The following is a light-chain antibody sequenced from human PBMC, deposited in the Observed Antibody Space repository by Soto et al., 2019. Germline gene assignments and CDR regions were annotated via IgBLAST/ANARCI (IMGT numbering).Light chain of an antibody. CDR2: GAS. CDR3: QQYNKWRT. J-gene: IGKJ1*01. V-gene: IGKV3-15*01. CDR1: ESVSSN. Sequence: EIVMTQSPATLSVSPGERATLSCRASESVSSNLAWYQQKPGQAPRLLIYGASTRATGIPARISGSGSGTEFTLTISSLQSEDFAVYYCQQYNKWRTFGQGTK.